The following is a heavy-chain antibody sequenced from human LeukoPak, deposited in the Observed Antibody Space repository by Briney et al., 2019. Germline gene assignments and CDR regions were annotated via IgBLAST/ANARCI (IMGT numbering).Heavy chain of an antibody. J-gene: IGHJ5*02. Sequence: ASVKVSCKASGYTFTSYDINWVRQATGQGLEWMGWMNPNSGNTGYAQKFQGRVTVTRNTATSTAYMELSSLRSEDTAVYYCARGVSRRWLVMILTDNWFDPWGQGTLVTVSS. CDR2: MNPNSGNT. CDR3: ARGVSRRWLVMILTDNWFDP. D-gene: IGHD6-19*01. V-gene: IGHV1-8*01. CDR1: GYTFTSYD.